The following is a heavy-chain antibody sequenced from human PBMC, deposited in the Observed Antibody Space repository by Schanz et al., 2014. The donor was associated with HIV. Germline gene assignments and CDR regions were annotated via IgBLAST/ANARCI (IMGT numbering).Heavy chain of an antibody. D-gene: IGHD1-7*01. V-gene: IGHV3-30*18. J-gene: IGHJ6*02. CDR2: MSYDGRNE. Sequence: QVQLVESGGGVVQPGRSLRLSCAASGFTFRSYGMHWVRQAPGKGLECVASMSYDGRNEHYVDSVKGRFTISRDNSKNTLYLQMNSLRAEDTAVYYCAKDRITGTTGVPYYYYGMDVWGQGTTVTVSS. CDR1: GFTFRSYG. CDR3: AKDRITGTTGVPYYYYGMDV.